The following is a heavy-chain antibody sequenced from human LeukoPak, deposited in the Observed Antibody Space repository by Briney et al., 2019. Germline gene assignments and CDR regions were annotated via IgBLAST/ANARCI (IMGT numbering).Heavy chain of an antibody. Sequence: SETLSLTCAVYGGSFSGYYWSWIRQPPGKGLGWIGEINHSGSTNYNPSLKSRVTISVDTSKNQFSLKLSSVTAADTAVYYCARVVAAKYYFDYWGQGTLVTVSS. CDR1: GGSFSGYY. CDR3: ARVVAAKYYFDY. V-gene: IGHV4-34*01. J-gene: IGHJ4*02. CDR2: INHSGST. D-gene: IGHD2-15*01.